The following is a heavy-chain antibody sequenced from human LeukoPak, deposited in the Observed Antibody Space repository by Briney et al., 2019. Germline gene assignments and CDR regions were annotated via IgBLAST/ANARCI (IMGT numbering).Heavy chain of an antibody. Sequence: SETLSLTCAVSGGSISSSNWWSWVRQPPGKGLEWIGEIYHSGSTNYNPSLKSRVTISVDKSKNQFSLKLSSVTAADTAVYYCGAAGGVIGQIDYWGQGTLVTVSS. CDR2: IYHSGST. V-gene: IGHV4-4*02. D-gene: IGHD3-16*02. J-gene: IGHJ4*02. CDR1: GGSISSSNW. CDR3: GAAGGVIGQIDY.